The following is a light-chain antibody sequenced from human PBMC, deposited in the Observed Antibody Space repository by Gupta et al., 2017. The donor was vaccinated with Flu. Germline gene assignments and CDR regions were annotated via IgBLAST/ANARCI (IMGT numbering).Light chain of an antibody. CDR1: SSDVGSYNL. Sequence: SALTQPATVSGSPGQSLTIPCTGTSSDVGSYNLVSWYQQHPGKAPKLMIYDVRKRPSGVANRFSGSKSDTAASLTITGLQAEEEADYYCYSQAAPMDSWVFGSGTKVTVL. V-gene: IGLV2-23*02. CDR2: DVR. CDR3: YSQAAPMDSWV. J-gene: IGLJ1*01.